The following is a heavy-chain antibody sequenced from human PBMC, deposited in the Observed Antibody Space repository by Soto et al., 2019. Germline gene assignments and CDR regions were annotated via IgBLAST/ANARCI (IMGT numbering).Heavy chain of an antibody. CDR1: GFTFSSYG. J-gene: IGHJ4*02. D-gene: IGHD3-22*01. CDR3: ARDGGYYYDSSGYCAY. V-gene: IGHV3-33*01. CDR2: IWYDGSNK. Sequence: GGSLRLSCAASGFTFSSYGMHWVRQAPGKGLEWVAVIWYDGSNKYYADSVKGRFTISRDNSKNTLYLQMNSLRAEDTAVYYCARDGGYYYDSSGYCAYWGQGTLVTVSS.